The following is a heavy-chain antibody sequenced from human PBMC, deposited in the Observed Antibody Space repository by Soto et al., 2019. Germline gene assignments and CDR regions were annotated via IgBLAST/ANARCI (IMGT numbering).Heavy chain of an antibody. J-gene: IGHJ4*02. V-gene: IGHV3-30-3*01. CDR2: ISYDGSNK. CDR1: GFTFSSYA. Sequence: GGSLRLSCAASGFTFSSYAMHGVRQAPGKGLEWVAVISYDGSNKYYADSVKGRFTISRDNSKNTLYLQMNSLRAEDTAVYYCARNAEEEWIQLWLPPDYWGQGTLVTVSS. D-gene: IGHD5-18*01. CDR3: ARNAEEEWIQLWLPPDY.